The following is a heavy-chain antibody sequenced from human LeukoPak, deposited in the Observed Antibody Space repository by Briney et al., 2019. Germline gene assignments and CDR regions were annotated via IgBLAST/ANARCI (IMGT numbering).Heavy chain of an antibody. CDR3: AKGGDFWSGYSRGYYMDV. CDR2: IKSKTDGGTT. Sequence: PGGSLRLSCAASGFTFSNAWMSWVRQAPGKGLEWVGRIKSKTDGGTTDYAAPVKGRFTISRDDSKNTLYLQMNSLRAEDTAVYYCAKGGDFWSGYSRGYYMDVWGKGTTVTVSS. D-gene: IGHD3-3*01. CDR1: GFTFSNAW. V-gene: IGHV3-15*01. J-gene: IGHJ6*03.